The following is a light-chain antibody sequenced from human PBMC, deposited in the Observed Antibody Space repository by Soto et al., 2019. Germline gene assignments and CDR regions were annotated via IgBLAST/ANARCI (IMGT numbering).Light chain of an antibody. V-gene: IGLV2-14*03. J-gene: IGLJ1*01. Sequence: QSVLTQPASVSGSPGQSITIFCTGTSSDVGGYNYVSWYQQHPGSAPKLMIYDVSSRPSGVSNRFSGSKSGNTASLTISGLQSGDEGDYYCSPYTSSFKLAVFGSGTKLTVL. CDR1: SSDVGGYNY. CDR2: DVS. CDR3: SPYTSSFKLAV.